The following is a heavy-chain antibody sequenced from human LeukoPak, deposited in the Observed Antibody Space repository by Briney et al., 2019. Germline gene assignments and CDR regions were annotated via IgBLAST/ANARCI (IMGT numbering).Heavy chain of an antibody. D-gene: IGHD3-22*01. V-gene: IGHV3-53*01. J-gene: IGHJ4*02. CDR3: TRSGYRHPYHFDS. CDR2: IYTGGGT. CDR1: GFSVRTNF. Sequence: HPGGSLRLSCAVSGFSVRTNFMSWVRQTPGKGLEWVSVIYTGGGTDHADSVKGRFTISRDNSKNTLSLQMNSLRADDTAIYYCTRSGYRHPYHFDSWGQGTLVIVSS.